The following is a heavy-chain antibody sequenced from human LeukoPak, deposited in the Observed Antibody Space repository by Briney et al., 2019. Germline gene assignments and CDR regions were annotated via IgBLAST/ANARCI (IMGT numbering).Heavy chain of an antibody. CDR3: AREKTDDYGDYVAFDV. CDR1: GGPISSYY. J-gene: IGHJ3*01. D-gene: IGHD4-17*01. Sequence: PSETLSLTCTVSGGPISSYYWSWIRQPAGKGLEWIGRIYTSGSTNYHPSLKSRVTISVDMSKNQFSLRLNSVTAADAAVYYCAREKTDDYGDYVAFDVWGHGTLVTVSS. V-gene: IGHV4-4*07. CDR2: IYTSGST.